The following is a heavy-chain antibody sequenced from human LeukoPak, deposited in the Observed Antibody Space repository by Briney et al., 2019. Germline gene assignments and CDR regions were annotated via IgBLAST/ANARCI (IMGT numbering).Heavy chain of an antibody. CDR1: GFTFSDYY. D-gene: IGHD3-22*01. Sequence: GGSLRLSCAASGFTFSDYYMSWIRQAPGKGLEWVSYISSSGSTIYYADSVKGRFTISRDNAKNSLYLQMNSLRAEDTVVYYCATPKRITMMVPDAFDIWGQGTMVTVSS. J-gene: IGHJ3*02. V-gene: IGHV3-11*04. CDR3: ATPKRITMMVPDAFDI. CDR2: ISSSGSTI.